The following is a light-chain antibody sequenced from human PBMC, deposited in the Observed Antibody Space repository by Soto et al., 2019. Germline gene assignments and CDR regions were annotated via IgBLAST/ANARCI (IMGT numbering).Light chain of an antibody. J-gene: IGKJ1*01. V-gene: IGKV3-20*01. CDR2: GAS. CDR1: QSVSSSY. CDR3: QQYGSSLWT. Sequence: EIVLTQSPGTLSLSPGERATLSCRASQSVSSSYLAWYQQKPGQAPRLLIYGASSRATGILDSFSGSGSGTDFTLTISRLEPEDFAVYYCQQYGSSLWTFGQGTKVEIK.